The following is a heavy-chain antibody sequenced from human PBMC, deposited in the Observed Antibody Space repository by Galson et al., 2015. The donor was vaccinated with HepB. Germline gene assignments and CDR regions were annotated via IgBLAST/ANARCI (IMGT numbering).Heavy chain of an antibody. V-gene: IGHV1-18*01. CDR2: ISANSGNP. CDR1: GYPFTING. CDR3: ARDRNYRFDH. Sequence: SVKVSCKASGYPFTINGISWVRQAPGQGLEWMGWISANSGNPIYAYKFQGRVTRTTDTSTSTAYMELRNLGSDDTAVYSCARDRNYRFDHWGQGTLVPVSP. D-gene: IGHD1-7*01. J-gene: IGHJ4*02.